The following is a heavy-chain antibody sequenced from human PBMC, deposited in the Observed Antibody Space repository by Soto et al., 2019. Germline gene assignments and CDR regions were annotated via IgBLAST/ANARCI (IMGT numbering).Heavy chain of an antibody. CDR2: VYHTGAT. Sequence: WTWIRQSPGKGLEWIGYVYHTGATNYNPSLESGVTISVDTSRNQFSLNLMSFTPADTAVYYCARDSYAMSSFAFDIWGRVVAVTVSS. J-gene: IGHJ3*02. D-gene: IGHD2-2*01. V-gene: IGHV4-30-2*06. CDR3: ARDSYAMSSFAFDI.